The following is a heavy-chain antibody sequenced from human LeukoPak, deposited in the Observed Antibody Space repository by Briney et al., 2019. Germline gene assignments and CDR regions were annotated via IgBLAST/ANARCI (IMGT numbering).Heavy chain of an antibody. J-gene: IGHJ3*02. Sequence: PGGSLRLSCAAFGFTFSSYGMHWVRQAPGKGLEWVAVISYDGSNKYYADSVKGRFTISRDNSKNTLYLQMNSLRAEDTAVCYCAREGPRDAFDIWGQGTMVTVSS. CDR2: ISYDGSNK. CDR3: AREGPRDAFDI. CDR1: GFTFSSYG. V-gene: IGHV3-30*03.